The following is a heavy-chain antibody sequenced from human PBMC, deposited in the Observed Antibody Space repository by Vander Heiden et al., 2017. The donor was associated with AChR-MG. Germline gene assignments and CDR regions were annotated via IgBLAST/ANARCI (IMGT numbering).Heavy chain of an antibody. CDR2: ISYDGSNK. Sequence: QVQLVESGGGVVQPGRSLRLSCAASGFTFSSYGMHWVRQAPGKGLEWVAVISYDGSNKYYADSVKGRFTISRDNSKNTLYLQMNSLRAEDTAVYYCAKGEGGYSYGPEDWGQGTLVTVSS. CDR3: AKGEGGYSYGPED. V-gene: IGHV3-30*18. CDR1: GFTFSSYG. J-gene: IGHJ4*02. D-gene: IGHD5-18*01.